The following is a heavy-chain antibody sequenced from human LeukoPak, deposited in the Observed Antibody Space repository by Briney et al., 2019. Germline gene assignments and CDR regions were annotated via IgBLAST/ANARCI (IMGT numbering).Heavy chain of an antibody. D-gene: IGHD5-24*01. Sequence: PGGSLRLSCAGSEFTFSTYWMNWVRQAPGMGLEWVASIKQDGSEKYYVDSVKGRFTISRDNAKNSLYLQMNSLRAEDTAVYYCARDYFVDGYNSRIFVHYWGQGALVAVS. CDR1: EFTFSTYW. V-gene: IGHV3-7*01. J-gene: IGHJ4*02. CDR3: ARDYFVDGYNSRIFVHY. CDR2: IKQDGSEK.